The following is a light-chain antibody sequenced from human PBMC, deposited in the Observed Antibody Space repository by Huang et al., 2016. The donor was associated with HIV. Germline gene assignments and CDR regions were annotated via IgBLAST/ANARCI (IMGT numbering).Light chain of an antibody. CDR3: QQYNDWPPLT. V-gene: IGKV3D-15*01. CDR2: GAS. Sequence: EIVMTQSPASLSASLGERATLSCRASQGVRSNLAWYQQKSGQAPRRLSFGASTRATGTPARFSGSGSGTEFTLTITSLQSADSAVYYCQQYNDWPPLTFGGGTKVEI. CDR1: QGVRSN. J-gene: IGKJ4*01.